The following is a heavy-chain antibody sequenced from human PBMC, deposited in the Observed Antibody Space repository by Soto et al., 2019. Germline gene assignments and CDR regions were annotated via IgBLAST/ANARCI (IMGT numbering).Heavy chain of an antibody. CDR2: IGGPGDDT. Sequence: PGGSLRLSCTPSGFIFSEYAMSWVRQAPGKGLEWVSSIGGPGDDTYYADYVKGRFTISRDNSRNTLYLQMNSLRGDDTAMYYCVKDRMSRNSVWDPFDVWGHGTMVTVSS. D-gene: IGHD4-4*01. J-gene: IGHJ3*01. CDR1: GFIFSEYA. V-gene: IGHV3-23*01. CDR3: VKDRMSRNSVWDPFDV.